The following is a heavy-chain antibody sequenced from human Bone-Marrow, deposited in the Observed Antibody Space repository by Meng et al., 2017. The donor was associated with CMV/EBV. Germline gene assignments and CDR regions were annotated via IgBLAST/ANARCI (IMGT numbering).Heavy chain of an antibody. CDR3: VKDRRSSGYDSP. CDR2: ISGTGGST. CDR1: GFTVSSYA. D-gene: IGHD5-12*01. V-gene: IGHV3-23*01. J-gene: IGHJ4*02. Sequence: GETLLLSCAASGFTVSSYAMSWVRQAPGKGLEWVSAISGTGGSTYYGDSVKGRFTISRDNSKNTVYLQMNKLMHEDTAVYYCVKDRRSSGYDSPRGQGMVVTVSS.